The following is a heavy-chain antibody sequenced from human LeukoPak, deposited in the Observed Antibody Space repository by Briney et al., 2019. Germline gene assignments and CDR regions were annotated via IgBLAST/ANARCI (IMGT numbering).Heavy chain of an antibody. CDR2: IYWNDDK. Sequence: ESGPTLVKPTQPLTLTCTFSGFSLSTSGEAVGWIRQPPGKALEWLALIYWNDDKRYGPSLKSRLTITKDTSKNQVVLTMTNMDPVDTATYYCSQRGGPWGQGTLVTVSS. CDR1: GFSLSTSGEA. D-gene: IGHD2-15*01. J-gene: IGHJ5*02. CDR3: SQRGGP. V-gene: IGHV2-5*01.